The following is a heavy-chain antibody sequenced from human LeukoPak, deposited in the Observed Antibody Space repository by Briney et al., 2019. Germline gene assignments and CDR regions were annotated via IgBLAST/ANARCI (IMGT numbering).Heavy chain of an antibody. CDR2: VYYSGST. D-gene: IGHD4-17*01. CDR3: ARVRYGDLTSQYYFDY. CDR1: GDSISSYY. V-gene: IGHV4-59*01. Sequence: PSETLSLTCTVSGDSISSYYWSWIRQPPGKGLEWIGYVYYSGSTNYNPSLKSRVTISVDTSKNQVSLKLSSVSAADTAVYHCARVRYGDLTSQYYFDYWGQGTLVTVSS. J-gene: IGHJ4*02.